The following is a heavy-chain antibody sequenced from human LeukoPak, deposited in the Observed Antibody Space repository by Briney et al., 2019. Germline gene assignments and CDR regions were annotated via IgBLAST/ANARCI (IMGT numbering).Heavy chain of an antibody. CDR3: ARAAYCGGDCLRAGDY. V-gene: IGHV1-18*01. J-gene: IGHJ4*02. CDR2: ISAYNGNT. D-gene: IGHD2-21*01. Sequence: ASVKVSCKASGYSFTSFGISWVRQAPGQGLEWMGWISAYNGNTNYAQKLQGRVTMTTDTSTSTAYMELRSLRSDDTAVYYCARAAYCGGDCLRAGDYWGQGTLVTVSS. CDR1: GYSFTSFG.